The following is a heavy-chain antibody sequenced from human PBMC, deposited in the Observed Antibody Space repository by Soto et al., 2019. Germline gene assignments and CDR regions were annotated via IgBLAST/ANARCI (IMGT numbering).Heavy chain of an antibody. V-gene: IGHV1-18*01. CDR1: GYTCASFA. Sequence: QVPLVQSGAEVKTPGASVKVYCTASGYTCASFAVTWVRQAPGQGLEWVGWISAYHGATHYAQKFQGRVTLTTDTSTNTVSSELRSMKADGTALYYSVSDDIAVSGATADFWGQATVVTVSS. CDR2: ISAYHGAT. D-gene: IGHD5-12*01. CDR3: VSDDIAVSGATADF. J-gene: IGHJ4*02.